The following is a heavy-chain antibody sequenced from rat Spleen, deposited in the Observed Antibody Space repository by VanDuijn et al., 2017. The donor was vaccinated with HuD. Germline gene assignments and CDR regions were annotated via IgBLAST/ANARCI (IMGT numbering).Heavy chain of an antibody. J-gene: IGHJ2*01. CDR3: ARQRTLYYFDY. V-gene: IGHV5-25*01. CDR2: ISIGGSST. CDR1: GFIFSKFY. Sequence: EVQLVGSGGGSVQPGRSMKLSCAASGFIFSKFYMAWVRQAPTKGLEWVASISIGGSSTYYRDSVKGRFSISRDDAKSTLYLQMDSLRSEDTATYYCARQRTLYYFDYWGQGVMVPVSS. D-gene: IGHD3-1*01.